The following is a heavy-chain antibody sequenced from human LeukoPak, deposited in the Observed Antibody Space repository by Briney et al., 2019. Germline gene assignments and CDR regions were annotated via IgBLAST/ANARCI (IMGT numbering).Heavy chain of an antibody. J-gene: IGHJ4*02. D-gene: IGHD2-15*01. CDR1: GFTFSSYS. CDR3: AGHHPDAEYCGGSCIV. CDR2: ISSSSSTI. V-gene: IGHV3-48*04. Sequence: PGGSLRLSCAASGFTFSSYSMNWVRQAPGKGLEWVSYISSSSSTIYYADSVKGRFTISRDNAKNSLYLQMDSLRAEDTAVYYCAGHHPDAEYCGGSCIVWGQGTLVTVSS.